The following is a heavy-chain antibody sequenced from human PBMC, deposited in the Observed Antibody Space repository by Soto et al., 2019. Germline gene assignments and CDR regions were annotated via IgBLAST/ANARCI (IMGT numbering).Heavy chain of an antibody. CDR1: RIIVRSYA. J-gene: IGHJ6*02. V-gene: IGHV3-30-3*01. CDR3: ARARVGFWSGYYYAYGMDV. Sequence: QHGWSVRLSFAASRIIVRSYALHWVSQAPGKGLEWVAVISYDGSNKYYADSVKGRFTISRDNSKNTLYLQMNSLRAEDTAVYYCARARVGFWSGYYYAYGMDVWGQGTTVTVSS. D-gene: IGHD3-3*01. CDR2: ISYDGSNK.